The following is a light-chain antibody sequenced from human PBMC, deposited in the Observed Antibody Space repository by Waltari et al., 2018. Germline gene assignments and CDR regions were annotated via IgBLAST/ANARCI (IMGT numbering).Light chain of an antibody. V-gene: IGKV3-20*01. CDR3: HPYGSSPDT. CDR2: GAS. Sequence: EIVLTQSPGTLSLSPGERATLSCRASQSVTNNHLAWYQQKPGQAPRLLSHGASSRATGIPDRFSGSGSGTDFTLTITRLEPEDFAVYYCHPYGSSPDTFGQGTKVQIK. J-gene: IGKJ2*01. CDR1: QSVTNNH.